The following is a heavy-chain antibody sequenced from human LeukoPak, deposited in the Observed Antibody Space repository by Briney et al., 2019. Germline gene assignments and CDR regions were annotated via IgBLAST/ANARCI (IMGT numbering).Heavy chain of an antibody. Sequence: ASVKVSCKASGYTFTSYYMHWVRQAPGQGLEWMGIINPSGGSTSYAQKFQGRVTMTRDTSTSTVHMELSSLRSEDTAVYYCAREGGDGDYERYYFDYWGQGTLVTVSS. CDR2: INPSGGST. D-gene: IGHD4-17*01. J-gene: IGHJ4*02. V-gene: IGHV1-46*01. CDR3: AREGGDGDYERYYFDY. CDR1: GYTFTSYY.